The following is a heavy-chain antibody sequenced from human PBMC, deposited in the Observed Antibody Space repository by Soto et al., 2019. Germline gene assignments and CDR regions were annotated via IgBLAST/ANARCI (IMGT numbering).Heavy chain of an antibody. CDR1: GASISSTSSGDW. CDR3: AKMVGATLIDY. J-gene: IGHJ4*02. D-gene: IGHD1-26*01. CDR2: IHHSGNT. V-gene: IGHV4-4*02. Sequence: QVQLQESGPGLVKPSGTLSLTCTVSGASISSTSSGDWWSWVRQPPGKGLEWIGEIHHSGNTNYNPSLKSRVSISVDKSNNQCTLRLSSVTAADTALYYCAKMVGATLIDYWGQGTLVTVSS.